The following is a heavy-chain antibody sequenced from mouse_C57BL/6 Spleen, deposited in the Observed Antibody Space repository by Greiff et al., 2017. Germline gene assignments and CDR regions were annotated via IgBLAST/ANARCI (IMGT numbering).Heavy chain of an antibody. CDR2: ISSGSSTI. CDR3: ASPGDYYGSSYNAMDY. Sequence: EVHLVESGGGLVKPGGSLKLSCAASGFTFSDYGMHWVRQAPEKGLEWVAYISSGSSTIYYADTVKGRFTLSRDNATTTLFLQMTSLRSEDRVMYYCASPGDYYGSSYNAMDYWGQGTSVTVSS. V-gene: IGHV5-17*01. CDR1: GFTFSDYG. J-gene: IGHJ4*01. D-gene: IGHD1-1*01.